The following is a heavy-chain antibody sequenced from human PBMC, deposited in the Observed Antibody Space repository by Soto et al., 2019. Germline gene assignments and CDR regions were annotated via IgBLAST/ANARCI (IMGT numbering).Heavy chain of an antibody. CDR2: ISGDGKTI. D-gene: IGHD2-2*01. CDR3: ARPQNYCRSTSCSGLRMFDP. Sequence: QVQLVESGGGLVKPGGSLRLSCAVSGFTFSDYYMSWIRQAPGKGLEWVSYISGDGKTIYYADSVKGRFTISRDNAKNSLYLKMNSLRAEDTAVYHCARPQNYCRSTSCSGLRMFDPWGQGTLVTVS. J-gene: IGHJ5*02. V-gene: IGHV3-11*01. CDR1: GFTFSDYY.